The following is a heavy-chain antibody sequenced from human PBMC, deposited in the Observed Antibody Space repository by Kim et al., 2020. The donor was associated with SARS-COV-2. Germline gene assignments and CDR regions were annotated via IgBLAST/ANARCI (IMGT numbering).Heavy chain of an antibody. J-gene: IGHJ4*02. CDR1: GYTFTSYY. V-gene: IGHV1-46*01. D-gene: IGHD3-16*01. Sequence: ASVKVSCKASGYTFTSYYMHWVRQAPGQGLEWMGIINPSGGSTSYAQKFQGRVTMTRDTSTSTVYMELSSLRSEDTAVYYCARAVGEMATIPLFNYWGQGTLVTVSS. CDR2: INPSGGST. CDR3: ARAVGEMATIPLFNY.